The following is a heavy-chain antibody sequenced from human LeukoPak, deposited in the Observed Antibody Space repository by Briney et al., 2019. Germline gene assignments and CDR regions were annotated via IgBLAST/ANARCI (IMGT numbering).Heavy chain of an antibody. CDR2: INPSGGST. J-gene: IGHJ4*02. Sequence: GASVKVSCKASGYTFTGYYMHWVRQAPGQGLEWMGIINPSGGSTSYAQKFQGRVTMTRDTSTSTVYMELSGLTSDDTAIYYCARYFAVPDGGGFDYWGQGTLVTVSS. CDR3: ARYFAVPDGGGFDY. D-gene: IGHD3-3*01. CDR1: GYTFTGYY. V-gene: IGHV1-46*01.